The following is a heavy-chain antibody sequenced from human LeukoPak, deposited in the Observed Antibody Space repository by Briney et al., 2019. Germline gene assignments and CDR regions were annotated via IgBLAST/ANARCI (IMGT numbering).Heavy chain of an antibody. Sequence: GGSLRLSCAASGFTFSSYEMNWVRQAPGKGLEWVSYISSSGSTIYYADSVKGRFTISRDNAKNSLYLQMNSLRAEDTAVYYCARGRTLTAFDIWGQGTMVTVSS. CDR3: ARGRTLTAFDI. CDR1: GFTFSSYE. CDR2: ISSSGSTI. D-gene: IGHD3-9*01. J-gene: IGHJ3*02. V-gene: IGHV3-48*03.